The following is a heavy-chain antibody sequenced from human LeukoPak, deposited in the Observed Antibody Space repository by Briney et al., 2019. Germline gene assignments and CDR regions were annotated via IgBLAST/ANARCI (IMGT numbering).Heavy chain of an antibody. CDR3: PRSRGSGSYSTYYGMDV. J-gene: IGHJ6*02. CDR1: GYTFTDYY. V-gene: IGHV1-2*02. CDR2: INPNSGAT. Sequence: ASVKVSCKASGYTFTDYYIHWVRQAPGQGLEWVGWINPNSGATSYAQKSQGRVTMTRDTSISTAYMELSRLGSDDTAVYYCPRSRGSGSYSTYYGMDVWGQGTTVTVSS. D-gene: IGHD3-10*01.